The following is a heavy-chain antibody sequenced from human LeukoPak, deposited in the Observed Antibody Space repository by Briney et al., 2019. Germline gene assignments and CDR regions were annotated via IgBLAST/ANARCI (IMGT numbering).Heavy chain of an antibody. CDR2: MNPNSGNT. CDR3: ARAYGDYVWGSYRYFGWFDP. D-gene: IGHD3-16*02. V-gene: IGHV1-8*03. J-gene: IGHJ5*02. CDR1: GYTFTSYD. Sequence: ASVKVSCKASGYTFTSYDINWVRQATGQGLEWMGWMNPNSGNTGYAQKFQGRVTITRNTSISTAYMELSSLRSEDTAVYYCARAYGDYVWGSYRYFGWFDPWGQGTLVTVSS.